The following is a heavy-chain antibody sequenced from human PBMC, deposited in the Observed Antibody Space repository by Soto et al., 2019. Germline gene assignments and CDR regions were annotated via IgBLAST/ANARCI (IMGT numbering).Heavy chain of an antibody. Sequence: SETLSLTCIVSGDSISTFYWSWIRQPPGKGLEWIGNVFDSGSTDYNPSLKSRVTISAETSKNHISLKLRSVTAADTAVYYCARARSRWTTLEYWGQGTLVTVSS. CDR2: VFDSGST. J-gene: IGHJ4*02. D-gene: IGHD3-3*01. CDR1: GDSISTFY. V-gene: IGHV4-59*01. CDR3: ARARSRWTTLEY.